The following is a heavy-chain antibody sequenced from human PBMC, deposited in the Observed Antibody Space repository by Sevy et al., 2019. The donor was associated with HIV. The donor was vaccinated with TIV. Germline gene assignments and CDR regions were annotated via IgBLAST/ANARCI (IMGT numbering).Heavy chain of an antibody. CDR2: IYRSGST. CDR1: GGSISSSNW. CDR3: ASWRRYYYYIDV. V-gene: IGHV4-4*02. J-gene: IGHJ6*03. Sequence: SETLSFTCAVSGGSISSSNWWSWVRQPPGKGLEWIGEIYRSGSTNYNPSLKSRVTISVDKSKNQFSLKLSSVTAADTAVYYCASWRRYYYYIDVRGKGTTVTVSS.